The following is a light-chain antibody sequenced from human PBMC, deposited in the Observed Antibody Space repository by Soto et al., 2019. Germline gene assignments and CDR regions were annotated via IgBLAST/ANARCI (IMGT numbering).Light chain of an antibody. CDR1: SSSIGRNY. J-gene: IGLJ2*01. CDR2: TNN. CDR3: AAWDDSLSVLV. Sequence: QAVVTQPPSASGTPGQRVTISCSGSSSSIGRNYVYWYQHLPGTAPKLLISTNNQRPSGIPDRFSASKSGTSASLAISGLRSEDEADYSCAAWDDSLSVLVFGGGTKLNVL. V-gene: IGLV1-47*01.